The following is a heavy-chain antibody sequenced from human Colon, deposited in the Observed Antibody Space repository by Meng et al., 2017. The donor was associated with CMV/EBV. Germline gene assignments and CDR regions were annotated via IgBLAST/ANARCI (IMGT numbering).Heavy chain of an antibody. D-gene: IGHD3-9*01. Sequence: AAVTVSCQASGYTYNKHGINWVRQAPGQGLEWMGWINLWNGNIVYAQKFQGRITFTTDESTSTVYMELRSLTSDDTAVYYCARDERVRYFFSRVYYYYGMDVWGQGTTVTVSS. V-gene: IGHV1-18*01. J-gene: IGHJ6*02. CDR2: INLWNGNI. CDR3: ARDERVRYFFSRVYYYYGMDV. CDR1: GYTYNKHG.